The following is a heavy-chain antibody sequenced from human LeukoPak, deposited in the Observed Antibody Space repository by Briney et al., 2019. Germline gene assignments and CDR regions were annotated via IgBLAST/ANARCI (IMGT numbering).Heavy chain of an antibody. CDR2: ISAYNGNT. D-gene: IGHD6-13*01. CDR3: ARVSSWGVYYYGMDV. V-gene: IGHV1-18*01. Sequence: EASVTVSCKASGYTFTSYGISWVRQAPGQGLEWMGWISAYNGNTNYAQKLQGRVTMTTDTSTSTAYMELRSLRSDDTAVYYCARVSSWGVYYYGMDVWGQGTTVTVSS. CDR1: GYTFTSYG. J-gene: IGHJ6*02.